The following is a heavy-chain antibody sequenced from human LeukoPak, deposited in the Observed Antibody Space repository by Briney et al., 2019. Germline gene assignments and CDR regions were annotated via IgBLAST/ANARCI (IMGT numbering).Heavy chain of an antibody. CDR1: GGTINNGGYY. V-gene: IGHV4-31*03. Sequence: PSETLSLTCTVSGGTINNGGYYWSWIRQHPGKGLEWIGYIYYSGSSYYNPSLRSRVTISVDTSKNHFSLKLSSVTAADTAVYYCARRGYSYGYSWGQGTLVTVSS. J-gene: IGHJ4*02. D-gene: IGHD5-18*01. CDR3: ARRGYSYGYS. CDR2: IYYSGSS.